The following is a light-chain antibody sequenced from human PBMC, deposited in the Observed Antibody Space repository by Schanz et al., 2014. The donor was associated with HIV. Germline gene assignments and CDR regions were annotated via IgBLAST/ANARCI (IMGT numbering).Light chain of an antibody. CDR2: DVS. CDR3: NSYVGNSVWV. CDR1: SSDVGGYNY. V-gene: IGLV2-14*01. J-gene: IGLJ3*02. Sequence: QSVLTQPASVSGSPGQSITISCTGTSSDVGGYNYVSWYQQHPGKAPKLMIYDVSNRPSGVSNRFSGSKSGNTASLTISGLQPEDEADYYCNSYVGNSVWVFGGGTKLTVL.